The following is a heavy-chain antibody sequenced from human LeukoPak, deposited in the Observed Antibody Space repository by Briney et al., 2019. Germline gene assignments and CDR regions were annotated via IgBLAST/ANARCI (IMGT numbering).Heavy chain of an antibody. CDR1: GFTFSRYA. J-gene: IGHJ2*01. V-gene: IGHV3-23*01. Sequence: GGSLRLSCAASGFTFSRYAMSWVRQAPGKGLEWVSAISGSSGSTYYADSVKGRFTISRDNSKNTLYLQMNSLRAEDTAVYYCANAYGDGPENWYFDLWGRGTLVTVSS. CDR3: ANAYGDGPENWYFDL. CDR2: ISGSSGST. D-gene: IGHD4-17*01.